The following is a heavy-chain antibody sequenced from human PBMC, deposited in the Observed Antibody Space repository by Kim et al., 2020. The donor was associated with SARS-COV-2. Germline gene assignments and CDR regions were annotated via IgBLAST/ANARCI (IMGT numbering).Heavy chain of an antibody. J-gene: IGHJ4*02. CDR2: IIPIFGTA. V-gene: IGHV1-69*13. D-gene: IGHD3-16*02. CDR1: GGTFSSYS. Sequence: SVKVSCKASGGTFSSYSISWVRQAPGQGIEWMGGIIPIFGTANYAQKFQGRVTITADESTSTAYMELSSLRSEGTAVYYCARTLYDYVWGSYRSALGYWGQGTLGTVST. CDR3: ARTLYDYVWGSYRSALGY.